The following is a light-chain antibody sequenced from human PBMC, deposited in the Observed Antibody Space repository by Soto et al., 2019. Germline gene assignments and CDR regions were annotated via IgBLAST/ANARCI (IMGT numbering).Light chain of an antibody. CDR2: KDS. Sequence: SYELTQPSSVSVSPGQTARINCSGDVVAKKYGRWFQQKPGQAPVLVIYKDSERPSGIPERFSGSSSGTTVTLTISGAQVEDEADYYCYSAADNNLVFGGGTKLTVL. V-gene: IGLV3-27*01. CDR1: VVAKKY. J-gene: IGLJ2*01. CDR3: YSAADNNLV.